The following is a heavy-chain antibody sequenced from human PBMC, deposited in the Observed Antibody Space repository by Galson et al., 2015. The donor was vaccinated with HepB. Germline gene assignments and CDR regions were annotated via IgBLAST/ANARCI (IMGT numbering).Heavy chain of an antibody. V-gene: IGHV1-69*13. Sequence: SVKVSCKASGGTFSSYAISWVRQAPGQGLEWMGGIIPIFGTANYAQKFQGRVTITADESTSTAYMELSSLRSEDTAVYYCARAAIAAAVYYYYYYMDVLGKGTTVTVSS. J-gene: IGHJ6*03. CDR1: GGTFSSYA. CDR3: ARAAIAAAVYYYYYYMDV. D-gene: IGHD6-13*01. CDR2: IIPIFGTA.